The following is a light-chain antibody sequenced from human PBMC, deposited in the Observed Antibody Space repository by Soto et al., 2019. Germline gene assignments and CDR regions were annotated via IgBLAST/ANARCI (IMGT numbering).Light chain of an antibody. CDR1: QSIRND. Sequence: EIVLPQSPAPLSLSPGERATLSGRASQSIRNDLAWYQQKPGQAPRLLIYDASNRATGIPPRFSGSWSGTYFILTISSLEPEDSGVYYCQQRNDWVTFGGGTKVDIK. V-gene: IGKV3-11*01. J-gene: IGKJ4*02. CDR2: DAS. CDR3: QQRNDWVT.